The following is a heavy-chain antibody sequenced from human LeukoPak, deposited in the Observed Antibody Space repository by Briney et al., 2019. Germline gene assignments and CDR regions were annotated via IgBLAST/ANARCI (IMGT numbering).Heavy chain of an antibody. V-gene: IGHV3-7*01. Sequence: GGSLRLSCTASGFTFSRSWMDWVRQAPGKGLEWVANIKEDGSQTYYMDSVRDRFTISRDNAKNSLYLQMNSLRDEDTAVYYCARDLGWLQFDYWGQGALATVSA. CDR3: ARDLGWLQFDY. CDR2: IKEDGSQT. D-gene: IGHD5-24*01. J-gene: IGHJ4*02. CDR1: GFTFSRSW.